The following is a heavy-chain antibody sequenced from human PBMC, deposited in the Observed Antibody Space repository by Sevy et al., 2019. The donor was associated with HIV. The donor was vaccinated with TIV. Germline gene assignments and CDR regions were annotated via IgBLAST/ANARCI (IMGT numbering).Heavy chain of an antibody. J-gene: IGHJ4*02. D-gene: IGHD6-19*01. V-gene: IGHV4-39*01. Sequence: SETLSLTCTVSGGSISSSSYYCGWIRQPPGKGLEWIGSIYYSGSTYYNPSLKSRVTISVDTSKNQFSLKLSSVTAADTAVYYCASGSLTGYSSGWYVNWGQGTLVTVSS. CDR2: IYYSGST. CDR1: GGSISSSSYY. CDR3: ASGSLTGYSSGWYVN.